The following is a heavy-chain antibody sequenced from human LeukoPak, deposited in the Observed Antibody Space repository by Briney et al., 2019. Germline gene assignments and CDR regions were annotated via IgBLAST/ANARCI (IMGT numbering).Heavy chain of an antibody. V-gene: IGHV3-48*01. Sequence: GGSLRLSCAASGFTFSSYSMNWVRQAPGKGLEWVSYISSSSSTIYYADSVKGRFTISRDNAKNSLYLQMNSLRAEDTAVYYCARTLATGPYRAWDIVGATLGSFDYWGQGTLVTVSS. CDR2: ISSSSSTI. CDR1: GFTFSSYS. D-gene: IGHD1-26*01. CDR3: ARTLATGPYRAWDIVGATLGSFDY. J-gene: IGHJ4*02.